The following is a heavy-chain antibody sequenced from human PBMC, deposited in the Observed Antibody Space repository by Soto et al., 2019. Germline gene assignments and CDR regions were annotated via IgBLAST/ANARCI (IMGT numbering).Heavy chain of an antibody. J-gene: IGHJ6*02. CDR3: ARGIIESGEQRVRPDYYYYYGMDV. CDR2: ISSSSSYI. Sequence: EVQLVESGGGLVKPGGSLRLSCAASGFTFSSYSMNWVRQAPGKGLEWVSSISSSSSYIYYADSVKGRFTISRDNAKNSLDLKMNSLRAEDTAVYYCARGIIESGEQRVRPDYYYYYGMDVWGQGTTVTVSS. V-gene: IGHV3-21*01. D-gene: IGHD6-6*01. CDR1: GFTFSSYS.